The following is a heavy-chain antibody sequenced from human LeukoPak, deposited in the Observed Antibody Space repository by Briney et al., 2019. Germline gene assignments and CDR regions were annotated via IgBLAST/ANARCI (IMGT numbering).Heavy chain of an antibody. D-gene: IGHD3-10*01. CDR1: GGSISSYY. CDR3: ARHYGP. V-gene: IGHV4-59*08. Sequence: SETLSLTCTVSGGSISSYYWSWIRQPPGKGLEWIGYIYYSGSTYYNPTLKSRVTISVDTSKNQFSLKLNSVTATDTAVYYCARHYGPWGQGTLVTVSS. J-gene: IGHJ4*02. CDR2: IYYSGST.